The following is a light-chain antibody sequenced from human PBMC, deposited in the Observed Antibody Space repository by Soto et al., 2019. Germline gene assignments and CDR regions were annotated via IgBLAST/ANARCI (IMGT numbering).Light chain of an antibody. CDR2: AAS. CDR1: RGISNY. CDR3: QKYGRAPMT. Sequence: TQSPASRSWSIGDGGTIACLASRGISNYLAWYQQNPGKVPRLLIYAASSWPSGVPNRFSGSGSGTDFTLTISSLEPDDVAPYYCQKYGRAPMTFGQGTKVDIK. V-gene: IGKV1-27*01. J-gene: IGKJ1*01.